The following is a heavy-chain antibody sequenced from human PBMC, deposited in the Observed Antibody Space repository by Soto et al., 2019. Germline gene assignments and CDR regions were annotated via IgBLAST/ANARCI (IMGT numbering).Heavy chain of an antibody. D-gene: IGHD6-6*01. V-gene: IGHV4-31*03. CDR2: IYYSGST. CDR3: ARGYGARPNFDY. J-gene: IGHJ4*02. Sequence: PSETLSLTCTVSGGSISSGGYYWSWVRQHPGKGLEWIGYIYYSGSTYYNPSLRSRVTISVDTSKNQFSLKLSSVTAADTAVYYCARGYGARPNFDYWGQGTLVTVSS. CDR1: GGSISSGGYY.